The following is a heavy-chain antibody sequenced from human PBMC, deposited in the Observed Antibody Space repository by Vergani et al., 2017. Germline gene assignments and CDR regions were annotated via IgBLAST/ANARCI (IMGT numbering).Heavy chain of an antibody. V-gene: IGHV1-18*01. D-gene: IGHD3-10*01. CDR3: ARDGEFTMVRGVMSYYYYGMDV. J-gene: IGHJ6*02. CDR1: GYTFTSYG. Sequence: QVQLVQSGAEVKKPGASVKVSCKASGYTFTSYGISWVRQAPGQGLEWMGWTSAYNGNTNYAQKLQGRVTMTTDTYTSTAYMELRSLRSDDTAVYYCARDGEFTMVRGVMSYYYYGMDVWGQGTTVTVSS. CDR2: TSAYNGNT.